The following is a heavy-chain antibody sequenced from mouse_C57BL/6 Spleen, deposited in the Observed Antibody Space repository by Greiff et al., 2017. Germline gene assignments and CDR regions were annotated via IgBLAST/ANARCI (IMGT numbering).Heavy chain of an antibody. D-gene: IGHD2-5*01. CDR2: IYPGDGDT. CDR3: ARSGSNYRSYAMDY. Sequence: VQLQQSGPELVKPGASVKISCKASGYAFSSSWMNWVKQRPGKGLEWIGRIYPGDGDTNYNGKFKGKATLTADKSSSTAYMQLSSLTSEDSAVYFGARSGSNYRSYAMDYWGQGTSVTVSS. CDR1: GYAFSSSW. V-gene: IGHV1-82*01. J-gene: IGHJ4*01.